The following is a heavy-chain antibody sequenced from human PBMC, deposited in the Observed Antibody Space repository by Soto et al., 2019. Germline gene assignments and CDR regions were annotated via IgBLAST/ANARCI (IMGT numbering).Heavy chain of an antibody. CDR3: AKDWDKQWPQRGRAHPVPPY. Sequence: GGSLRLSCAASGFTFSSYGMHWVCQAPGKGLEWVAVISYDGSNKYYADSVKGRFTISRDNSKNTLYLQMNSLRAEDTAVYYCAKDWDKQWPQRGRAHPVPPYWGQGTLVTVSS. D-gene: IGHD6-19*01. V-gene: IGHV3-30*18. J-gene: IGHJ4*02. CDR2: ISYDGSNK. CDR1: GFTFSSYG.